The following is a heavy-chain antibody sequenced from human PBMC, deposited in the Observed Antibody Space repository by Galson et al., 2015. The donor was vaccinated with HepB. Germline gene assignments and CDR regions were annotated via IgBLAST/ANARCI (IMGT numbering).Heavy chain of an antibody. CDR1: GYSFTTHW. V-gene: IGHV5-51*03. D-gene: IGHD4-11*01. CDR2: IFPGDSDT. CDR3: ARLGGGMTTSLDYYYYMDV. J-gene: IGHJ6*03. Sequence: QSGAEVKKPGGSLKISCKASGYSFTTHWIVWVRQMPGKGLEWMGIIFPGDSDTRYSPSFQGQVTMSVDKSISTAYLQWSSLKAADNALYYCARLGGGMTTSLDYYYYMDVWGQGTTVTVSS.